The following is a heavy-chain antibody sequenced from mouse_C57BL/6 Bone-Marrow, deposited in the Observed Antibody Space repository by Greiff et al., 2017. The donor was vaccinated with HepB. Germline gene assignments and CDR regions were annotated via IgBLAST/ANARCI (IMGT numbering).Heavy chain of an antibody. J-gene: IGHJ4*01. CDR2: ISDGGSYT. CDR1: GFTFSSYA. Sequence: VQLQQSGGGLVKPGGSLKLSCAASGFTFSSYAMSWVRQTPEKRLEWVATISDGGSYTYYPDNVKGRFTISRDNAKNNLYLQMSHLKSEDTAMYYCARAYYSNYYAMDYWGQGTSVTVSS. CDR3: ARAYYSNYYAMDY. V-gene: IGHV5-4*01. D-gene: IGHD2-5*01.